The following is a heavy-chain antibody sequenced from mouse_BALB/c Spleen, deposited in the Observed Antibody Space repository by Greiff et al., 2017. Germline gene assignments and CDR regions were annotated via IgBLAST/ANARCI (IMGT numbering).Heavy chain of an antibody. J-gene: IGHJ4*01. CDR3: ARGPPFYYGSSYGAMDY. D-gene: IGHD1-1*01. CDR2: ISDGGSYT. V-gene: IGHV5-4*02. CDR1: GFTFSDYY. Sequence: EVQLVESGGGLVKPGGSLKLSCAASGFTFSDYYMYWVRQTPEKRLEWVATISDGGSYTYYPDSVKGRFTISRDNAKNNLYLQMSSLKSEDTAMYYCARGPPFYYGSSYGAMDYWGQGTSVTVSS.